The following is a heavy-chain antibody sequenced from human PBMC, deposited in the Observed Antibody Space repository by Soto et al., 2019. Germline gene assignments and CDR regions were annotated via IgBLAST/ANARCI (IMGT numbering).Heavy chain of an antibody. D-gene: IGHD6-13*01. V-gene: IGHV4-59*08. Sequence: QVQLQESGPGVVKPSEILSLTCTVSGDSISGYSWSWIRQSPGRGLEWIGYISYSGITNYNPSLKSRVTVAVDTSKNQFSLKLYSVTAAYTAVYYCARRGPIAATGIYWYFDLWGRGTLVTVSS. CDR3: ARRGPIAATGIYWYFDL. CDR2: ISYSGIT. J-gene: IGHJ2*01. CDR1: GDSISGYS.